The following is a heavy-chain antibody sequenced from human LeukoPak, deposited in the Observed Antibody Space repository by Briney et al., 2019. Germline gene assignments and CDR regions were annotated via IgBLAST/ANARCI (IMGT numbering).Heavy chain of an antibody. CDR3: ARLPGYSSSWYDWYFDL. Sequence: GGSLRLPCAASGFTFSSYEMNWVRQAPGKGLEWVSYISSSASTIYSADSVKGRFTISRDNAKNSLYLQMNSLRAEDTAVYYCARLPGYSSSWYDWYFDLWGRGTLVTVSS. D-gene: IGHD6-13*01. V-gene: IGHV3-48*03. CDR1: GFTFSSYE. J-gene: IGHJ2*01. CDR2: ISSSASTI.